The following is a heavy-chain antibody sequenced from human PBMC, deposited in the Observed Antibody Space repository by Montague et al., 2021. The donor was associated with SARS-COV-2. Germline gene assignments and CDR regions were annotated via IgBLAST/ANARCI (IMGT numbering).Heavy chain of an antibody. Sequence: SETLSLTCAVYGGSFGDDHWSWIRQPGGKGLEWIGDIKQSGRTNXNPSRRGRVTISVDTSKNQFSLKLTSVTAADTAVYFCARGHLSVSMIVVVFTSASYYFDYWGQGAQVTVSS. V-gene: IGHV4-34*01. CDR1: GGSFGDDH. D-gene: IGHD3-22*01. CDR2: IKQSGRT. J-gene: IGHJ4*02. CDR3: ARGHLSVSMIVVVFTSASYYFDY.